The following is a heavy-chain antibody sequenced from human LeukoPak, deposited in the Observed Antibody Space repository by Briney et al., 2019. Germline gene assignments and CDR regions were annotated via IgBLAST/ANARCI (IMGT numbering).Heavy chain of an antibody. D-gene: IGHD3-22*01. Sequence: LWASVKVSCKASGGTFSSYAISWVRQAPGQGLEWMGRIIPILGIANYAQKFQGRVTITADKSTSTAYMELSSLRSEDTAVYYCARSMIVVVGPSYNWFDPWGQGTLVTVSS. CDR1: GGTFSSYA. CDR3: ARSMIVVVGPSYNWFDP. CDR2: IIPILGIA. J-gene: IGHJ5*02. V-gene: IGHV1-69*04.